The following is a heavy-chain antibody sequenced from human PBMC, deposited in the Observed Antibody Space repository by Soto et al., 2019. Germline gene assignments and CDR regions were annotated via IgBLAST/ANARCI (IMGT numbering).Heavy chain of an antibody. CDR3: AKGQRYSSGPFDY. Sequence: GGSLRLSCAASGFTFSGYAMTWVRQAPGKGLEWVSTFSGTGGSTYYADSVKGRFATSRDDSKNTLYLQMNSLRAEDTAVYYCAKGQRYSSGPFDYWSQGSLVTVSS. D-gene: IGHD6-19*01. CDR1: GFTFSGYA. V-gene: IGHV3-23*01. CDR2: FSGTGGST. J-gene: IGHJ4*02.